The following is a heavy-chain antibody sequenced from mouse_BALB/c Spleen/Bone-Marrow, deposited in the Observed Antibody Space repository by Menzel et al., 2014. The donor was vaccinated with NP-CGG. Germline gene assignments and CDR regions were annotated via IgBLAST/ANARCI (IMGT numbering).Heavy chain of an antibody. V-gene: IGHV1-54*01. J-gene: IGHJ2*01. D-gene: IGHD2-3*01. CDR3: ARYDGYFDY. Sequence: QVQLQQSGAELVRPGTSVKVSCKASGYAFTDYLMEWLKQRPGQGLEWIGVINPGSGSTNYNEKSKDKATLTADKSSSTAYMQLSSLTSDDSAVYFCARYDGYFDYWGQGTILTVSS. CDR1: GYAFTDYL. CDR2: INPGSGST.